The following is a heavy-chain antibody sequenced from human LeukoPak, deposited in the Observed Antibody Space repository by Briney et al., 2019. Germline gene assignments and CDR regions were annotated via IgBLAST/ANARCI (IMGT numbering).Heavy chain of an antibody. V-gene: IGHV1-3*01. Sequence: GASVKVSCKASGYTFTSYAMHWVRQAPGQRLEWMGWINAGNGNTKYSQKFQGRVTITRDTSASTAYMELSSLRSEDTAVYYCARDGRYYSSGWYGGYWGQGTLVTVSS. D-gene: IGHD6-19*01. CDR2: INAGNGNT. CDR3: ARDGRYYSSGWYGGY. CDR1: GYTFTSYA. J-gene: IGHJ4*02.